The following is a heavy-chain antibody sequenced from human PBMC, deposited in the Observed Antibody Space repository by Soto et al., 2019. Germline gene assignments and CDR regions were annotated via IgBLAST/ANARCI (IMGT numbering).Heavy chain of an antibody. CDR3: ARVGVRGVTRSYYYYYGMDV. Sequence: QVQLVQSGAEVKKPGASVKVSFKASGYTFTSYGISWVRQAPGQGLEWMGWISAYNGNTNYAQKLQGRVTMTTDTSTSTAYMELRSLRSDDTAVYYCARVGVRGVTRSYYYYYGMDVWGQGTTVTVSS. D-gene: IGHD3-10*01. CDR1: GYTFTSYG. V-gene: IGHV1-18*04. CDR2: ISAYNGNT. J-gene: IGHJ6*02.